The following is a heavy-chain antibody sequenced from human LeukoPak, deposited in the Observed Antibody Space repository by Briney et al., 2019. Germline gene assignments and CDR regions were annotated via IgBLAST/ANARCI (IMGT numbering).Heavy chain of an antibody. CDR1: GGSISSGGYS. D-gene: IGHD6-19*01. Sequence: PSETLSLTCAVSGGSISSGGYSWSWIRQPPGKGLEWIGYIYHSGSTYYNPSLKSRVTISVDRSKNQFSLKLSSVTAADTAVYYCARRATRLWSIAVAGTAFDYWGQGTLVTVSS. J-gene: IGHJ4*02. CDR3: ARRATRLWSIAVAGTAFDY. CDR2: IYHSGST. V-gene: IGHV4-30-2*01.